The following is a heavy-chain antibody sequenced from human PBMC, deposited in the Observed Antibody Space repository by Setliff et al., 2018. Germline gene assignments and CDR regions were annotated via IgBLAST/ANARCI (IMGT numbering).Heavy chain of an antibody. Sequence: SETLSLTCAVSGYSISSGYYWGWIRQPPGKGLEWIGSIYHSGSTYYDPSLKSRVTISVDTSKNQFSLKLSSVTAADTAVYYCARMVRGVIGAFDIWGQGTMVTVSS. CDR2: IYHSGST. CDR1: GYSISSGYY. D-gene: IGHD3-10*01. J-gene: IGHJ3*02. CDR3: ARMVRGVIGAFDI. V-gene: IGHV4-38-2*01.